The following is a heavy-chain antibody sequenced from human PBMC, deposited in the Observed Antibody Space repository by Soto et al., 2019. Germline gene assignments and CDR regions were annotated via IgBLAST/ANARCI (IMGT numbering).Heavy chain of an antibody. D-gene: IGHD3-10*01. CDR1: GLHFRSYC. Sequence: EVQLEESGGGLVKGGGTLRLACAAMGLHFRSYCMHWLRLAPGKVLEYVDAICADAGTTWHADFVKDRFIISRDNSKTTVYLQMRSLRTVYLAVYFGARGRGGPLFDFWVQGTLVIVSP. V-gene: IGHV3-64*07. CDR3: ARGRGGPLFDF. CDR2: ICADAGTT. J-gene: IGHJ4*02.